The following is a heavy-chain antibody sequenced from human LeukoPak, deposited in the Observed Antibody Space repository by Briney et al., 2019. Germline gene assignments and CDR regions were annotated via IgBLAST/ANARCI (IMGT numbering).Heavy chain of an antibody. D-gene: IGHD3-10*01. CDR2: IYPGDSDT. J-gene: IGHJ3*02. V-gene: IGHV5-51*01. Sequence: GESLKISCKGSGYSFTDFWISWVRQMPGKGLEWMGIIYPGDSDTRYSPSFQGQVTISADKSISTAYLQWSSLKASDTAMYYCARSGYYYGSGSPARAFDIWGQGTMVTVSS. CDR3: ARSGYYYGSGSPARAFDI. CDR1: GYSFTDFW.